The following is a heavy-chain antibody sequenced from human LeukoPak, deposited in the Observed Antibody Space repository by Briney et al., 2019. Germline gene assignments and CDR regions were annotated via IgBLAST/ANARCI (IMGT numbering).Heavy chain of an antibody. D-gene: IGHD2-2*01. CDR2: INHSGST. J-gene: IGHJ5*02. CDR1: GGSFSGYY. Sequence: PSETLSLTCAVYGGSFSGYYWSWIRQPPGKGLEWIGEINHSGSTNYNPSLKSRVTISVDTSKNQFSLKLSSVTAADTAVYYCARGRRIVVVPAAPYNWFDPWGQGTLVTVSS. V-gene: IGHV4-34*01. CDR3: ARGRRIVVVPAAPYNWFDP.